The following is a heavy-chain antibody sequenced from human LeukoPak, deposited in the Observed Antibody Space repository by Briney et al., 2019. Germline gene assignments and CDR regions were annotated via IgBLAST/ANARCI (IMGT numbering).Heavy chain of an antibody. CDR2: ISGSTGTT. J-gene: IGHJ3*02. Sequence: GSLRLSCAASGFTFSSYAMSWVRQAPGKGLEWVSGISGSTGTTYYADSVKGRFTISRDNTKNTLYLQMNSLRTEDTAVYYCARPPSTTWIHDAFDIWGQGTMVTVSS. V-gene: IGHV3-23*01. CDR1: GFTFSSYA. D-gene: IGHD1-1*01. CDR3: ARPPSTTWIHDAFDI.